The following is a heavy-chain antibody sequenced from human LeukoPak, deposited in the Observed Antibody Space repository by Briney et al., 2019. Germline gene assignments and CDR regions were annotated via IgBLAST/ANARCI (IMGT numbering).Heavy chain of an antibody. CDR2: IGAYSGNS. CDR3: ARDSSAFYGSEYFQH. Sequence: SVTVSCKTSNYTFSNYGITWVRQAPGQGLEWMGWIGAYSGNSEFAQKFQGRVTMTTDASSGTAYMELTNLTPDDTAVYFCARDSSAFYGSEYFQHWGQGTLVTVSS. J-gene: IGHJ1*01. CDR1: NYTFSNYG. D-gene: IGHD2/OR15-2a*01. V-gene: IGHV1-18*01.